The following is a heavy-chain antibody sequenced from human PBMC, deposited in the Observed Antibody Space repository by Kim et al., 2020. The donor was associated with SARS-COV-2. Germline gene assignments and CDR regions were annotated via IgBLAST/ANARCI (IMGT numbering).Heavy chain of an antibody. Sequence: GGSLRLSCAASGFTFSSSGMHWVRQAPGKGLEWVAVISYDGSNKFSADSVKGRFTISSANSKNTLSLQMNSLRPEDTAVYYCAILAYYGSVGVDVWGQGT. CDR3: AILAYYGSVGVDV. D-gene: IGHD3-10*01. CDR1: GFTFSSSG. J-gene: IGHJ6*01. CDR2: ISYDGSNK. V-gene: IGHV3-30*03.